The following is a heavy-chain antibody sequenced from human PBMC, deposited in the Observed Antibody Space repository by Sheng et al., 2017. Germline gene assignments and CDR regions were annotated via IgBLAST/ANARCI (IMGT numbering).Heavy chain of an antibody. Sequence: QVQLQESGPGLVKPSETLSLTCTVSGGSIINDYWSWIRQPPGKGLEWIGYMYYSGSTNYNPSLKSRVTISADMSKNQFSLKLSSVTAADTAVYYCARVAAAGVKFDYWGQGTLVTSPQ. CDR2: MYYSGST. J-gene: IGHJ4*02. D-gene: IGHD6-13*01. V-gene: IGHV4-59*12. CDR1: GGSIINDY. CDR3: ARVAAAGVKFDY.